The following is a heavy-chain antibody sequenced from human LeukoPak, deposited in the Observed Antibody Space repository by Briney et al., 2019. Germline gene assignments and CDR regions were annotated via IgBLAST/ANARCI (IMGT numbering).Heavy chain of an antibody. D-gene: IGHD3-22*01. Sequence: GASVKVSCKASGYTFTSYGISWVRQAPGQGLEWMGWISAYNGNTNYAQKLQGRFTITTDTATNTDYMDLRSLTSDDTAVYYCARDPTRGYYDSSGYYGDWGQGTLVTVSS. J-gene: IGHJ4*02. CDR3: ARDPTRGYYDSSGYYGD. CDR2: ISAYNGNT. CDR1: GYTFTSYG. V-gene: IGHV1-18*01.